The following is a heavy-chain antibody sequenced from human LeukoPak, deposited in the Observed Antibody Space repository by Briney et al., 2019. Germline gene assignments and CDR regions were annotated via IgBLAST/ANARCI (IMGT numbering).Heavy chain of an antibody. V-gene: IGHV3-13*01. J-gene: IGHJ4*02. CDR3: ARGMHSGYDWHFDY. D-gene: IGHD5-12*01. CDR2: IGTAGDT. Sequence: GGSLRLSCAASGFTFSSYDMHWVRQATGKGLEWVSAIGTAGDTYYPGSVKGRFTISRENAKNSLYLQMNSLRAGDTAVYYCARGMHSGYDWHFDYWGQGTLVTVSP. CDR1: GFTFSSYD.